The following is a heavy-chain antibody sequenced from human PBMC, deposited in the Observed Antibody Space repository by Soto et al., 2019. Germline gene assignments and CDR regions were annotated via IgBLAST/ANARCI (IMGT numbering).Heavy chain of an antibody. V-gene: IGHV3-30-3*01. J-gene: IGHJ4*02. CDR2: ISFEGSNT. D-gene: IGHD5-12*01. Sequence: PGGSLRLSCAASGFTFISYAMHWVRQAPGKGLEWVAVISFEGSNTYYADSVKGRFTISRDNSKNALYLQMNSLRAEDTAVYYCARAEGYSAYDGRVFVVHWGQGTLVTVSS. CDR3: ARAEGYSAYDGRVFVVH. CDR1: GFTFISYA.